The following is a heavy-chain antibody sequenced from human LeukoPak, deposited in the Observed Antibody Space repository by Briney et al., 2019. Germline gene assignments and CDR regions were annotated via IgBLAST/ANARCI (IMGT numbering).Heavy chain of an antibody. CDR2: INPNSGGT. CDR1: GYTFTGYY. V-gene: IGHV1-2*02. Sequence: ASVKPSCQASGYTFTGYYMHRVRQAPGQGLEWMGWINPNSGGTNYAQKFQGRVTMTRGTSISTAYMELIRLRSDDTAVYYCARDPVTYFYGSRSMDVWGKGTTVTVSS. D-gene: IGHD3-10*01. CDR3: ARDPVTYFYGSRSMDV. J-gene: IGHJ6*03.